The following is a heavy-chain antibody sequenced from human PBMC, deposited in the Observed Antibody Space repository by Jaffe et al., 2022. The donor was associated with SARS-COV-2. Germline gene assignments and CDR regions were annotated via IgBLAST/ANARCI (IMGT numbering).Heavy chain of an antibody. J-gene: IGHJ4*02. V-gene: IGHV3-9*01. Sequence: EVQLVESGGGFVQPGRSLRLSCATSGFAFDNYVMHWVRQVPGKGLEWVSGIRWDGDVIGYADSVKGRFTISRDNAKNSLFLQMNSLRGEDTALYYCTKNILPVATAGPGDSWGQGTLVTVSS. CDR1: GFAFDNYV. D-gene: IGHD3-3*02. CDR2: IRWDGDVI. CDR3: TKNILPVATAGPGDS.